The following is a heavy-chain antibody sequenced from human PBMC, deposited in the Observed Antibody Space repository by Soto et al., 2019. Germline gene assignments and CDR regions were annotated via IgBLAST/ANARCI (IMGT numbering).Heavy chain of an antibody. V-gene: IGHV3-48*02. Sequence: EVQLVESGGRLVQPGGSLRLSCAASGFTFSTYSMNWVRQAPGKGLEWISYISSSNDIIYYADSVKGRFTISRDNAKNSLSLQMNSLRDEDTAVYYCARPYSNRWSIFYGLDVWGQGTTVTVSS. CDR3: ARPYSNRWSIFYGLDV. CDR2: ISSSNDII. CDR1: GFTFSTYS. J-gene: IGHJ6*02. D-gene: IGHD6-13*01.